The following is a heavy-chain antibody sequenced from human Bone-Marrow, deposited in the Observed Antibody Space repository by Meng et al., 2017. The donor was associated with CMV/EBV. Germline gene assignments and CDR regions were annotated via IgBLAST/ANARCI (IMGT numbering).Heavy chain of an antibody. V-gene: IGHV3-7*01. CDR3: ARRARDIVATGFDY. J-gene: IGHJ4*02. CDR1: GFTFTNYW. CDR2: IKQDGSVK. D-gene: IGHD5-12*01. Sequence: GESLKISCSASGFTFTNYWMTWVRQAPGKGLEWVANIKQDGSVKHYVDSVKGRFTMSRDNAKNSVYLQMNGLRAEDTAVYYCARRARDIVATGFDYWGQGTLVTVSS.